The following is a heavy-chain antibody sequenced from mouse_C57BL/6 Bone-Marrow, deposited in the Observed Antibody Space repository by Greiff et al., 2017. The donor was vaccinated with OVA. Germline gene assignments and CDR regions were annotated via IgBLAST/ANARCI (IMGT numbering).Heavy chain of an antibody. V-gene: IGHV1-62-2*01. Sequence: QVQLQQSGAELVKPGASVKLSCKASGYTFTEYTIHWVKQRSGQGLEWIGWFYPGSGSLKYNEKFKDKATLTAAKSSSTVYMELSRWTSEDSAVYFFARHEGGYDYVWFAYWGQGTLVTVSA. CDR1: GYTFTEYT. CDR3: ARHEGGYDYVWFAY. CDR2: FYPGSGSL. D-gene: IGHD2-4*01. J-gene: IGHJ3*01.